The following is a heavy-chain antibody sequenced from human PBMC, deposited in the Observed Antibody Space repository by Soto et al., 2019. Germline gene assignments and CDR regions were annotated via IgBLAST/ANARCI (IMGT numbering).Heavy chain of an antibody. CDR1: GVTFSTYA. V-gene: IGHV3-23*01. J-gene: IGHJ4*01. CDR2: ITDSGDNT. CDR3: GEYLCNGPGWEYFGS. Sequence: GGSLRLSCVVSGVTFSTYAMTWARQAPGKGLEWVSAITDSGDNTYYTDSARGRFTISRDNSKNTLYLQMNSLRAEDTAVYYCGEYLCNGPGWEYFGSRGPGPLVTVSS. D-gene: IGHD2-15*01.